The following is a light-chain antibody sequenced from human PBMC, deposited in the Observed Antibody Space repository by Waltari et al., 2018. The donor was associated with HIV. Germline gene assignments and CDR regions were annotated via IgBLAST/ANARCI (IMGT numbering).Light chain of an antibody. Sequence: QSVLTQPPSASGTPGQRVTISCSGSSSTIGSNFVYWYQQLPGTAHKLLIYGNNQRPAGVPDRFSGSKSGTSASLAISGLRSEDEAAYYCAAWDDSRVVFGGGTKLTVL. J-gene: IGLJ2*01. CDR2: GNN. CDR3: AAWDDSRVV. CDR1: SSTIGSNF. V-gene: IGLV1-47*01.